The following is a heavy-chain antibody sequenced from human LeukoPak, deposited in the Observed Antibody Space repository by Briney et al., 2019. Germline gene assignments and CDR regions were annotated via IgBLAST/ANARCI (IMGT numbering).Heavy chain of an antibody. CDR1: GFTFSSYS. CDR2: ISSSSSTI. Sequence: GGSLRLSCAASGFTFSSYSMNWVRQAPGKGLEWVSYISSSSSTIYYADSVKGRFTISRDNAKNSLYLQMNSLRAEDTALYYCAKGWYGDYVSSFDYWGQGTLVTVSS. J-gene: IGHJ4*02. V-gene: IGHV3-48*01. D-gene: IGHD4-17*01. CDR3: AKGWYGDYVSSFDY.